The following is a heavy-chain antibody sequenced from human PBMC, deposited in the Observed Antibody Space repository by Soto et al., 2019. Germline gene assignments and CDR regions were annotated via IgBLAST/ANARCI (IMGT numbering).Heavy chain of an antibody. J-gene: IGHJ4*02. D-gene: IGHD6-13*01. Sequence: QVQLQESGPRLVKPSETLSLTCAVSGYSISSGYYWGWIRQPPGKGLEWIGSIYHSGSTYYNPSLKSRVTISVDAAKNPFSVKLISVTAADTAVYYCARGHSSSWYNFDYWGQGTLVSVSS. CDR2: IYHSGST. V-gene: IGHV4-38-2*01. CDR3: ARGHSSSWYNFDY. CDR1: GYSISSGYY.